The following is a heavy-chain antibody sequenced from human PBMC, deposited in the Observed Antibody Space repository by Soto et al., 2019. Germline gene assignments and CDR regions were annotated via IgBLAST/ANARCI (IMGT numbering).Heavy chain of an antibody. Sequence: ASVKVSCKSSGYTFTSYDISWVRQAPGQGLEWMGWISAYNGNTNYAQKLQGRVTMTTDTSTSTAYMELRSLRSDDTAVYYCAREGPSRVYCSSTSCFMYLDYWGQGTLVTVSS. V-gene: IGHV1-18*01. CDR3: AREGPSRVYCSSTSCFMYLDY. J-gene: IGHJ4*02. D-gene: IGHD2-2*01. CDR1: GYTFTSYD. CDR2: ISAYNGNT.